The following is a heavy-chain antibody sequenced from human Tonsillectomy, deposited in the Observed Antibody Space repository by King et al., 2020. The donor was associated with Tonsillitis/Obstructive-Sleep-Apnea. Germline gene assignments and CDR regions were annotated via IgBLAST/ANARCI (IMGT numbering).Heavy chain of an antibody. Sequence: VQLVESGGGVVQPGGSLRLSCAASGFTFDDYAMHWVRQAPGKGLEWVSLISGDGGSTYYADSVKGRFTISRDNSKSSLYLHMNSLRTEDTALYFCARSSGFNPWGDYWGQGTLVTVSS. D-gene: IGHD3-22*01. CDR2: ISGDGGST. V-gene: IGHV3-43*02. J-gene: IGHJ4*02. CDR1: GFTFDDYA. CDR3: ARSSGFNPWGDY.